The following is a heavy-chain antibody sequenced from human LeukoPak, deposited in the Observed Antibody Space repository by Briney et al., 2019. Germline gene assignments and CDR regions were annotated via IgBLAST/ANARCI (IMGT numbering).Heavy chain of an antibody. CDR1: GGSISSYY. CDR2: IYYSGST. J-gene: IGHJ6*02. D-gene: IGHD3-3*01. Sequence: SETLSLTCTVSGGSISSYYWSWIRQPPGKGLEWIGYIYYSGSTNYNPSLKSRVTISVDTSKNQFSLKLSSVTAADTAVYYCARGGHHYDFWSGYPYYYYGMDVWGQGTTVTVSS. CDR3: ARGGHHYDFWSGYPYYYYGMDV. V-gene: IGHV4-59*12.